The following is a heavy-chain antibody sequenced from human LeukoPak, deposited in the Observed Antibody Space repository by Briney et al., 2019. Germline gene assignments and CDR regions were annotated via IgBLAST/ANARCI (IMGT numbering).Heavy chain of an antibody. V-gene: IGHV1-2*06. D-gene: IGHD6-19*01. CDR3: ASAKTAQWLVRGPFDD. Sequence: ASVKVSCKASGYTFTGYYMHWVRQAPGQGLEWMGRINPNSGGTNYAQKFQGRVTMTRDTSISTAYMELSRLRSDDTAVYYCASAKTAQWLVRGPFDDWGQGTLVTVSS. CDR2: INPNSGGT. CDR1: GYTFTGYY. J-gene: IGHJ4*02.